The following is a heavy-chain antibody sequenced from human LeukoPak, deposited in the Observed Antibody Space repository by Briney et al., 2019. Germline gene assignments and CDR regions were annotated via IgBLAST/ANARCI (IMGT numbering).Heavy chain of an antibody. J-gene: IGHJ5*02. V-gene: IGHV3-20*04. Sequence: RPGGSLRPSCEASGFNFGDYGMSWVRQGPGKGLEWVSGVDGSGSSTGYSDSVKGRFTISRDNAKNSLYLQLNSLRAEDTAVYYCARSLVVGATYPYHWGQGTLVTVSS. D-gene: IGHD1-26*01. CDR2: VDGSGSST. CDR3: ARSLVVGATYPYH. CDR1: GFNFGDYG.